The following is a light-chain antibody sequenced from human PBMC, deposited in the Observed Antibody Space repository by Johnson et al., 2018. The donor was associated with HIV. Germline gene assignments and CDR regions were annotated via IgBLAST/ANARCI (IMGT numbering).Light chain of an antibody. V-gene: IGLV1-51*01. J-gene: IGLJ1*01. CDR2: DNN. CDR3: GTWDSSLSAYV. CDR1: SSNIGNNY. Sequence: QSVLTQPPSVSAAPGQKVTISCSGSSSNIGNNYVSWYQQLPGTAPKLLIYDNNKRPSGIPARFSGSKSGTSATLGIPGLQPGDEADYYCGTWDSSLSAYVFGTGTKVTVL.